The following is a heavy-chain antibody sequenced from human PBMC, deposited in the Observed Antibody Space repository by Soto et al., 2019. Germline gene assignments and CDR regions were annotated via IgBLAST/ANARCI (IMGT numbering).Heavy chain of an antibody. V-gene: IGHV3-48*02. D-gene: IGHD3-22*01. CDR1: GFTFSTYA. J-gene: IGHJ4*02. Sequence: GGSLRLSCAASGFTFSTYAMSWVRQAPGKGLGGGSYISSSSSTIYYEDSVKGRVTISRDNAKNSLYLQMNSLRDEDTAVYDCARDRTYYYDSSGYYYGYWGQGT. CDR3: ARDRTYYYDSSGYYYGY. CDR2: ISSSSSTI.